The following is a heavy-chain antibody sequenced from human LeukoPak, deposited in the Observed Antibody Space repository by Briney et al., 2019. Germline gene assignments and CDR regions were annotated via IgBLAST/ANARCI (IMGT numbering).Heavy chain of an antibody. CDR2: INHSGST. CDR1: GGSFSGYY. J-gene: IGHJ4*02. D-gene: IGHD2/OR15-2a*01. CDR3: ARAFSMRPTGPDDY. Sequence: SETLSLTCAVYGGSFSGYYWSWIRQPPGKGLEWIGEINHSGSTNYNPSLKSRVTISVDTSKNQFSLKLSSVTAADTAVYYCARAFSMRPTGPDDYWGQGTLVTVSS. V-gene: IGHV4-34*01.